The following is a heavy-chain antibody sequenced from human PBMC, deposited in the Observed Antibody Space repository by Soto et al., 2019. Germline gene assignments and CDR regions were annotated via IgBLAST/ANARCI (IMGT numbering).Heavy chain of an antibody. D-gene: IGHD2-15*01. Sequence: GGSLRLSCAASDFAFTNAWINWVRQAPGKGLEWVGRIKSKTHGGTTDFAAPVKGRFAISRDDSKNTVYLQMNSLKTEDTGIYYCTTYSFIAMILVRIVFWCPGILVTL. CDR2: IKSKTHGGTT. CDR1: DFAFTNAW. J-gene: IGHJ4*01. CDR3: TTYSFIAMILVRIVF. V-gene: IGHV3-15*07.